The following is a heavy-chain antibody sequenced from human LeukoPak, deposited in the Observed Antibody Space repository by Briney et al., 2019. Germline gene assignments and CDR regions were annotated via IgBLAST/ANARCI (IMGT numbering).Heavy chain of an antibody. CDR3: ARGGHDSSGYYYIGWTYFDY. J-gene: IGHJ4*02. CDR2: INHSGST. Sequence: SETLSLTCAVYGGSFSGYYWSWIRQPPGKGLEWIGEINHSGSTNYNPSLKSRVTISVDTSKNQFSLKLSSVTAADTAVYYCARGGHDSSGYYYIGWTYFDYWGQGTLVTVSS. CDR1: GGSFSGYY. V-gene: IGHV4-34*01. D-gene: IGHD3-22*01.